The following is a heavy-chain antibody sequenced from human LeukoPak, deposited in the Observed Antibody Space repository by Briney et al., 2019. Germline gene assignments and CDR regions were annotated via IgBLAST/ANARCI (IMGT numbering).Heavy chain of an antibody. V-gene: IGHV1-46*01. J-gene: IGHJ3*02. CDR1: GYTFTSYY. CDR3: ARWGETSALRVHAFDI. CDR2: INPSGGST. D-gene: IGHD3-10*01. Sequence: ASVKVSCKASGYTFTSYYMHWVRQAPGQGFEWMGIINPSGGSTSYAQKFQGRVTMTRDTSTSTVYMELSSLRSEDTAVYYCARWGETSALRVHAFDIWGQGTMVTVSS.